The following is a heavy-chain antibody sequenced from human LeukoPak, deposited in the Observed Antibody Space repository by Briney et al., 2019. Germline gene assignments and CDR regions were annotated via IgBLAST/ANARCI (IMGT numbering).Heavy chain of an antibody. D-gene: IGHD6-6*01. CDR2: ISYDGGNK. J-gene: IGHJ6*02. Sequence: GGSLRLSCAASGFTFSSYGMHWVRQAPGKGLEWVAVISYDGGNKYYADSVKGRFTISRDNSKNTLYLQMNSLRAEDTAVYYCAKDRRAARTKDYYYYGMDVWGQGTTVTVSS. CDR3: AKDRRAARTKDYYYYGMDV. V-gene: IGHV3-30*18. CDR1: GFTFSSYG.